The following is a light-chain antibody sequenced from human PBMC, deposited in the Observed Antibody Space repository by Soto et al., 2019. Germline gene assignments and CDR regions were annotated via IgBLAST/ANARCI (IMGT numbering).Light chain of an antibody. V-gene: IGKV3-11*01. J-gene: IGKJ3*01. CDR1: QSVSSY. Sequence: EIVLTQSPATQSLSPGERATLSCRASQSVSSYLAWYQQKPGQAPRLLIYDASNRATGIPARFSGSGSGTDFTLTISSLEPEDFAVYYCLQRSNLFTFGPGTKVDIK. CDR2: DAS. CDR3: LQRSNLFT.